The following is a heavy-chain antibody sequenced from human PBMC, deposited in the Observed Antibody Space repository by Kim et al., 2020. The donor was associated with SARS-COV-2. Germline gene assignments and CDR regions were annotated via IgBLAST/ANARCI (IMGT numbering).Heavy chain of an antibody. V-gene: IGHV3-48*03. CDR3: ASSDNMDV. CDR2: IGSSGSPI. J-gene: IGHJ6*04. CDR1: GFTFSSDA. Sequence: GGSLRLSCAASGFTFSSDAMNWVRQAPGKGLEWVSYIGSSGSPIYYADSVKGRFTISRDNAKTSLYLQMNSLRGEDTAVYYCASSDNMDVWGTGTTVTVSS. D-gene: IGHD3-10*01.